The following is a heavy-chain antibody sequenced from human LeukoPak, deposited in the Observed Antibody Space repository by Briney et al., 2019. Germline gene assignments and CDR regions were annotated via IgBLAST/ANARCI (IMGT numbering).Heavy chain of an antibody. CDR1: GFTFSSYA. D-gene: IGHD2-8*01. V-gene: IGHV3-33*08. Sequence: GGSLRLSCAASGFTFSSYAMHWVRQAPGKGLEWVAVIWYDGSNKYYADSVKGRFTISRDNSKNTLYLQMNSLRAEDTAVYYCARVRCTNGVCGGYYYGMDVWGQGTTVTVSS. CDR2: IWYDGSNK. J-gene: IGHJ6*02. CDR3: ARVRCTNGVCGGYYYGMDV.